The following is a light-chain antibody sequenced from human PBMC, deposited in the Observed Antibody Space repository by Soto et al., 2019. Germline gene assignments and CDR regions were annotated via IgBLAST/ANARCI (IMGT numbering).Light chain of an antibody. CDR2: EDN. V-gene: IGLV6-57*03. Sequence: NFMLTQPHSVSESPGKTVTISCTRSSGSIASNYVQWYQQRPGSAPTTVIYEDNQRPSGVPDRFSGSIDSSSNSASLTISGLKTEDEADYYCQSYDSSNVVFGGGTQPDRP. CDR1: SGSIASNY. CDR3: QSYDSSNVV. J-gene: IGLJ2*01.